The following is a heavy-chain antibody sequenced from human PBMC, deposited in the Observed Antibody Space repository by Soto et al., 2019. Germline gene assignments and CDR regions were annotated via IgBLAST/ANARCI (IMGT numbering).Heavy chain of an antibody. CDR3: AKDAVSGDGIRFLDS. CDR1: GFTFTNYA. Sequence: GGSLRLSCTASGFTFTNYAMSWGRHAPGKGLGWVWSLLLSCSTTYYEDSVKGRRTTSSDKTANSLYPQMDSLIAEDAAVDYCAKDAVSGDGIRFLDSWGQGTVVTVSS. J-gene: IGHJ5*01. CDR2: LLLSCSTT. D-gene: IGHD4-17*01. V-gene: IGHV3-23*01.